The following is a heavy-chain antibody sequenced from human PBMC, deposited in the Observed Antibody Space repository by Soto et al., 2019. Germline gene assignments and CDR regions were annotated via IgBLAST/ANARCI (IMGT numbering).Heavy chain of an antibody. J-gene: IGHJ4*02. D-gene: IGHD5-12*01. V-gene: IGHV1-69*01. CDR1: GGTFSSYA. CDR2: IIPIFGTA. CDR3: ARESPRDGYNPFDY. Sequence: QVQLVQSGAEVKKPGSSVKVSCKASGGTFSSYAISWVRQAPGQGLEWMGGIIPIFGTANYAQKFQGRVTITADESTSTGYMGLSSLRSEDTAVYYCARESPRDGYNPFDYWGQGTLVTVSS.